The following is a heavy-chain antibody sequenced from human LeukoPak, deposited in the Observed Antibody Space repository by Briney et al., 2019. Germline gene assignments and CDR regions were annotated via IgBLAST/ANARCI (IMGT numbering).Heavy chain of an antibody. V-gene: IGHV3-11*01. Sequence: GGSLRLSCAAPGFTFSDYYMSWIRQAPGKGLEWVSYISSSGNIIYYADSVKGRFTISRDNAKNSLYLQMNSLRAEDTAVYYCAKDEEEVVGANFPPYWGQGTLVTVSS. CDR2: ISSSGNII. CDR3: AKDEEEVVGANFPPY. D-gene: IGHD1-26*01. CDR1: GFTFSDYY. J-gene: IGHJ4*02.